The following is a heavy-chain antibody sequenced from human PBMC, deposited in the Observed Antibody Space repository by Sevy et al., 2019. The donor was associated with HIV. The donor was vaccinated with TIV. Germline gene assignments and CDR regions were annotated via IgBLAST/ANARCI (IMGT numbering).Heavy chain of an antibody. V-gene: IGHV3-74*01. CDR1: GFTFSSYW. Sequence: GGSLRLSCAASGFTFSSYWMHWVRQAPGKGLVWVSRIKTDGSDTSYADSVKGRFTISRDNTKNTLYLQMNSLRAEEPAVYYCARRPTDQSGSYWFDPWGQGTLVTVSS. J-gene: IGHJ5*02. D-gene: IGHD1-26*01. CDR2: IKTDGSDT. CDR3: ARRPTDQSGSYWFDP.